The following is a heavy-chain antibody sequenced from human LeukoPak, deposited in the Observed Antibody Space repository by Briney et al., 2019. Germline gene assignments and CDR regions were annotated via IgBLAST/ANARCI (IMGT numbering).Heavy chain of an antibody. Sequence: KASETLSLTCTVSGGSISSGDYYWSWIRQPPGKGLEWIGYIYYSGSTYYNPSLKSRVTISVDTSKNQFSLKLSSVTAADTAVYYCAVPRHYYGMDVWGQGTTVTVSS. CDR1: GGSISSGDYY. J-gene: IGHJ6*02. CDR2: IYYSGST. D-gene: IGHD3-10*01. V-gene: IGHV4-30-4*01. CDR3: AVPRHYYGMDV.